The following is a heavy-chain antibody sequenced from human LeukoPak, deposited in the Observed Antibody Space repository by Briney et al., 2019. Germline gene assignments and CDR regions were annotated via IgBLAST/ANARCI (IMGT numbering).Heavy chain of an antibody. V-gene: IGHV4-61*01. Sequence: NPSETLSLTCTVSGGSVSSGSYYWSWIRQPPGKGLEWIGYIYYSGSTNYNPSLKSRVPISVDTSKNQFSLKLSSVTAADTAVYYCPIMITFGGVIVMDYWGQGTLVTVSS. J-gene: IGHJ4*02. CDR1: GGSVSSGSYY. CDR2: IYYSGST. D-gene: IGHD3-16*02. CDR3: PIMITFGGVIVMDY.